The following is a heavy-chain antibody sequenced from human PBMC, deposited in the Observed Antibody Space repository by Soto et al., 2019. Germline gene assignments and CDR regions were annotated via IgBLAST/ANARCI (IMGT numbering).Heavy chain of an antibody. V-gene: IGHV3-30-3*02. CDR1: GFTFSSYA. J-gene: IGHJ4*02. CDR3: AKTSQYSSDY. CDR2: ISYDGSNK. D-gene: IGHD5-18*01. Sequence: GGSLRLSCAASGFTFSSYAMHWVRQAPGKGLEWVPVISYDGSNKFYADSVKGRFTISRDNSNNMLYLRMNSLRVEDMAVYYCAKTSQYSSDYWGRGTLVTVSS.